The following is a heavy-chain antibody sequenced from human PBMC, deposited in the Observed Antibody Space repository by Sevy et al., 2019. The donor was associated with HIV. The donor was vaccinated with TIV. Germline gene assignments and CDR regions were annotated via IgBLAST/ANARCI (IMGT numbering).Heavy chain of an antibody. Sequence: SETLSLTCTVSGGSISSGDYYWSWIRQPPGKGLEWIGYIYYSGSTYYNPSLKSRVSISVDTSKNQFSLKLSSVTAADTAAYYCAREGGHIAAAGNWFDPWGQGTLVTVSS. J-gene: IGHJ5*02. D-gene: IGHD6-13*01. CDR1: GGSISSGDYY. CDR2: IYYSGST. V-gene: IGHV4-30-4*01. CDR3: AREGGHIAAAGNWFDP.